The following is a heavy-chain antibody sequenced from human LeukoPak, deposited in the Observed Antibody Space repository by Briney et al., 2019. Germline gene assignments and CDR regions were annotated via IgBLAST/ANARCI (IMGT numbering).Heavy chain of an antibody. CDR1: GFTFDDYA. D-gene: IGHD6-19*01. CDR2: ISWNSGSI. CDR3: AKDRQAVAGTRRAFDI. V-gene: IGHV3-9*03. Sequence: GRSLRLSCAASGFTFDDYAMHWVRQAPGKGLEWVSGISWNSGSIGYADSVKGRFTISRDNAKNSLYLQMNSLRAEDMALYCCAKDRQAVAGTRRAFDIWGQGTMVTVSS. J-gene: IGHJ3*02.